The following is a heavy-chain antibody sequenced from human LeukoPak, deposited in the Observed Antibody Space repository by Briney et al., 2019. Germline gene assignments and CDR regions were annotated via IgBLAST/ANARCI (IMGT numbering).Heavy chain of an antibody. J-gene: IGHJ4*02. D-gene: IGHD6-13*01. CDR1: GFIFSDFW. Sequence: GGSLGLSCATAGFIFSDFWMTWVRQAPGKGLEWVANIKQDGSLTFYMGSAKDRFTISRDNAKSSLYLQMNSLRVGDTAIYYCATPPGGIAANWGQGTLVTVSS. CDR2: IKQDGSLT. V-gene: IGHV3-7*03. CDR3: ATPPGGIAAN.